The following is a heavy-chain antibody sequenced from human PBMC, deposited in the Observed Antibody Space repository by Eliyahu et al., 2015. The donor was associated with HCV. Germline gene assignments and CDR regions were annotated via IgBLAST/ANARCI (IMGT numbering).Heavy chain of an antibody. Sequence: DVQLLXSGGDLVXPGGSLRXSCAASGFTFSNYXMTGVRQAPGKGLEWVSAISDSGAKSYYADSVKGRFTISRDNSKNTLYLQMSSLRAEDTAVYYCAKDWACSYWGQGAMVTVSS. J-gene: IGHJ3*01. CDR1: GFTFSNYX. V-gene: IGHV3-23*01. CDR2: ISDSGAKS. CDR3: AKDWACSY. D-gene: IGHD4/OR15-4a*01.